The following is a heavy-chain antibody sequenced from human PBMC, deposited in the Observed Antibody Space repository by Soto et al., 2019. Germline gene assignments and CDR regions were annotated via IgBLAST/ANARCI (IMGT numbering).Heavy chain of an antibody. CDR1: GGSMNTYY. D-gene: IGHD2-15*01. CDR3: ARGSGNPLDY. CDR2: IYSSGST. J-gene: IGHJ4*02. V-gene: IGHV4-59*01. Sequence: SQTLPLTCSVSGGSMNTYYWSWIRQPPGKGLEWIGYIYSSGSTNYSLSLKSRVVFSVDTSKNQFSLKLSSVTAADTAVYYCARGSGNPLDYWGQGTLVTGSS.